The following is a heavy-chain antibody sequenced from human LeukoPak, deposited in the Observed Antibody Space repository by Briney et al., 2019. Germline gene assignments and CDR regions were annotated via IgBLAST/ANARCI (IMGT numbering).Heavy chain of an antibody. D-gene: IGHD2-2*01. CDR1: GFTFSNYW. CDR2: INTDGSTT. V-gene: IGHV3-74*01. CDR3: ARSGGSTVFYYMDV. Sequence: GGSLRLSCAASGFTFSNYWMHWVRQAPGKGLVWVSRINTDGSTTTYADSVKGRFTISRDNAKNSLYLQMNSLRAEDTAVYYCARSGGSTVFYYMDVWGKGTTVTVSS. J-gene: IGHJ6*03.